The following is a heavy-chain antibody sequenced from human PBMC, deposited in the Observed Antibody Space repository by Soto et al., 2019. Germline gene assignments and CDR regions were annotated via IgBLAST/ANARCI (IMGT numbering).Heavy chain of an antibody. J-gene: IGHJ6*03. Sequence: PSETLSLTCTVSGGSIRSSSYYWGWIRQPPGKGLEWIGSIYYSGSTYYNPSLKSRVTISVDTSKNQFSLKLSSVTAADTAVYYCARLSCSSTSCYAVGSAYYYYMAVWGKGTTVTVSS. CDR3: ARLSCSSTSCYAVGSAYYYYMAV. D-gene: IGHD2-2*01. CDR1: GGSIRSSSYY. V-gene: IGHV4-39*01. CDR2: IYYSGST.